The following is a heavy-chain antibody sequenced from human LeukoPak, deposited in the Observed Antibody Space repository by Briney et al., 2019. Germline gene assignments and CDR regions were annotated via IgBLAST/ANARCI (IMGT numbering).Heavy chain of an antibody. D-gene: IGHD6-19*01. J-gene: IGHJ3*02. CDR3: LAGVLGDAFDI. Sequence: GGSLRLSCAASGFTFSSYSMNWVRQAPGKGLEWVSSISSSGSYIYYADSVKGRFTISRDNAKNSLYLQMNSLRAEDTAVYYSLAGVLGDAFDIWGQGTMVTVSS. V-gene: IGHV3-21*01. CDR2: ISSSGSYI. CDR1: GFTFSSYS.